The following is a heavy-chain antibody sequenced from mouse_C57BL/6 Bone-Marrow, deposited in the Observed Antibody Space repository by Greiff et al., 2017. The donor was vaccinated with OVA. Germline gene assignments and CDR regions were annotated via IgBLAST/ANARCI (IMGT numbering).Heavy chain of an antibody. D-gene: IGHD1-1*01. CDR2: ISDGGSYT. CDR1: GFTFSSYA. J-gene: IGHJ1*03. CDR3: AREGLRWYFDV. Sequence: DVMLVESGGGLVKPGGSLKLSCAASGFTFSSYAMSWVRQTPEKRLEWVATISDGGSYTYYPDNVKGRFTISRDNAKNNLYLQMSHLKSEDTAMYYCAREGLRWYFDVWGTGTTVTVSS. V-gene: IGHV5-4*01.